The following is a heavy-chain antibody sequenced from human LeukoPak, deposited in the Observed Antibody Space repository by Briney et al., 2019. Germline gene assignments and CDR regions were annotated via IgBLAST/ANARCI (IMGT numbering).Heavy chain of an antibody. V-gene: IGHV1-18*01. D-gene: IGHD6-19*01. CDR2: ISAYNGNT. Sequence: ASVKVSCKASGYTFTGYGISWVRQAPGQGLEWMGWISAYNGNTNYAQKLQGRVTMTTDTSTSTAYMELRSLRSDDTAVYYCARDLMGSGWYGYYYYYGMDVWGQGTTVTVSS. CDR3: ARDLMGSGWYGYYYYYGMDV. CDR1: GYTFTGYG. J-gene: IGHJ6*02.